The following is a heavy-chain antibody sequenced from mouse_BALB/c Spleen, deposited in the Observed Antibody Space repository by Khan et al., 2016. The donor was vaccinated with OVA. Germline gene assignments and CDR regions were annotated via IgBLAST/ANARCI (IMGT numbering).Heavy chain of an antibody. CDR2: ISSGSSTI. J-gene: IGHJ4*01. CDR3: ATAHYYYGSSYGIYYAMDY. D-gene: IGHD1-1*01. Sequence: EVELVESGGGLVQPGGSRKLSCAASGFTFSSFGMHWVRQAPEKGLEWVAYISSGSSTIYYADTVKGRFTISRDNPKNTLFLQMTSLRSEDTAMYYCATAHYYYGSSYGIYYAMDYWGQGTSVTVSS. V-gene: IGHV5-17*02. CDR1: GFTFSSFG.